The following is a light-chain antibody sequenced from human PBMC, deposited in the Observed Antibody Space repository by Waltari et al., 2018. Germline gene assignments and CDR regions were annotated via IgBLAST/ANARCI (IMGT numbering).Light chain of an antibody. Sequence: QSALTQPASVSGSPGQSITISCTGTSSDVGNYNFVSWYQQHPGKGPKLLIYEVIKRPSGVFDRFSGSKSCNTASLTISGLQAEDEADYYCCSYAGNSSLVFGGGTKVTVL. CDR1: SSDVGNYNF. CDR2: EVI. J-gene: IGLJ3*02. V-gene: IGLV2-23*02. CDR3: CSYAGNSSLV.